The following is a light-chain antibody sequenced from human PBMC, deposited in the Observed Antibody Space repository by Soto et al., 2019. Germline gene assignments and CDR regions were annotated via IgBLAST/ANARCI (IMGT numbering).Light chain of an antibody. J-gene: IGLJ3*02. CDR1: SSDVGGYEY. Sequence: QSALTQPRSVSGSPGQSVTISCTGTSSDVGGYEYVSWYQQDQGKAPQLIIYDVNKRPSGVPDRFSGSKSGNTASLTISGLQTDDETEYYWCSYAGSYTWVFGGGTQLTVL. CDR2: DVN. CDR3: CSYAGSYTWV. V-gene: IGLV2-11*01.